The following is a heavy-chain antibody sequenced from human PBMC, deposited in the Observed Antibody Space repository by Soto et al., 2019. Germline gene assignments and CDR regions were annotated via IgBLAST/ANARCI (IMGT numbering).Heavy chain of an antibody. V-gene: IGHV1-18*01. CDR1: GYSFTSYG. J-gene: IGHJ4*02. CDR2: ISGFNGKT. Sequence: QVQLVQSGAEVKKPGASVKVSCKASGYSFTSYGVSWVRQAPGQGLEWMGWISGFNGKTNYAQKVQGRVIMTTDTSTSTAYMELRSLRSDDTAVYYCARSPQHYYDSSGTTDYWGQGTLVTVSS. D-gene: IGHD3-22*01. CDR3: ARSPQHYYDSSGTTDY.